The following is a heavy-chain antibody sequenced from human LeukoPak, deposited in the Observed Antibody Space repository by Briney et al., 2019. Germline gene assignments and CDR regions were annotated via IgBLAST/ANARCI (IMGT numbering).Heavy chain of an antibody. CDR2: ISAYNGNT. J-gene: IGHJ4*02. Sequence: RASVKVSCKASGGTFSSYGISWVRQAPGQGLEWMGWISAYNGNTNYAQKLQGRVTMTTDTSTSTAYMELRSLRSDDTAVYYCARVVVAAMGFDYWGQGTLVTVSS. CDR1: GGTFSSYG. D-gene: IGHD2-15*01. CDR3: ARVVVAAMGFDY. V-gene: IGHV1-18*01.